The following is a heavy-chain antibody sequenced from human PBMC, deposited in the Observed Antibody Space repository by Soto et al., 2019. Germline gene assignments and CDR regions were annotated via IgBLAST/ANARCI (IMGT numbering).Heavy chain of an antibody. D-gene: IGHD6-19*01. J-gene: IGHJ4*02. CDR2: ISYDGSNK. V-gene: IGHV3-30*18. CDR3: AKDHSGNVYYFDY. Sequence: GGSLRLSCAASGFTFSSYGMHWVRQAPGQGLEWVAVISYDGSNKYYADSVKGRFTISRDNSKNTLYLQMNSLRAEDTAVYYCAKDHSGNVYYFDYWGQGTLVTVSS. CDR1: GFTFSSYG.